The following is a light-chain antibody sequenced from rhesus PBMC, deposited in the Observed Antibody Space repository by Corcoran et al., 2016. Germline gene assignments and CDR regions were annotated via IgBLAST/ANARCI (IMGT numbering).Light chain of an antibody. J-gene: IGKJ4*01. CDR2: DAS. V-gene: IGKV3-35*01. Sequence: EIVLTQSPATLSLSPGERATLSCRASQSVSSSLAWYQQKPGQAPRLLIYDASSRATGIPDRFSGCGSGTDFTLTISSLEPEDVGVYYCQQYSNWPLTFGGGTKVELK. CDR1: QSVSSS. CDR3: QQYSNWPLT.